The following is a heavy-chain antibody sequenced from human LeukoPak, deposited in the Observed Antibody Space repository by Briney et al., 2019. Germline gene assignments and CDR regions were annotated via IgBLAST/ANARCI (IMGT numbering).Heavy chain of an antibody. CDR1: GFTFSSYS. D-gene: IGHD5-18*01. J-gene: IGHJ4*02. V-gene: IGHV3-21*01. Sequence: GGSLRLSCAASGFTFSSYSMNWVRQAPGKGLEWVSSISSSRSYIYYADSVKGRFTISRDNAKNSLYLQRNSLRAEDTAVYYCARGPGYSYGYDYWGQGTLVTVSS. CDR2: ISSSRSYI. CDR3: ARGPGYSYGYDY.